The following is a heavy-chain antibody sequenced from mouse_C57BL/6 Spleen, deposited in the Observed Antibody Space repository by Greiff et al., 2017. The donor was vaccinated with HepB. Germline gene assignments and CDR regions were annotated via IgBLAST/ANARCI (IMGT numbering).Heavy chain of an antibody. CDR2: INPNNGGT. CDR3: ARGIYYDYDVPTY. Sequence: VQLQQSGPELVKPGASVKIPCKASGYTFTDYNMDWVKQSHGKSLEWIGDINPNNGGTIYNQKFKGKATLTVDKSSSTAYMELRSLTSEDTAVYYCARGIYYDYDVPTYWGQGTLVTVSA. J-gene: IGHJ3*01. D-gene: IGHD2-4*01. CDR1: GYTFTDYN. V-gene: IGHV1-18*01.